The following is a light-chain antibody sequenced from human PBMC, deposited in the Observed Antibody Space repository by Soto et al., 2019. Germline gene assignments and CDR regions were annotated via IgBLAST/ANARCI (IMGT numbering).Light chain of an antibody. CDR1: SGYSNYK. CDR2: VGTGGIVG. V-gene: IGLV9-49*01. Sequence: QSVLTQPPSASASLGASVTLTCTLSSGYSNYKVDWYQQRPGTGPRFVMRVGTGGIVGSKGDGIPDRFSVLGSGLNRYLTIKNIQEEDESDYHCGSDHGSGSNWVFGGGTKLTVL. J-gene: IGLJ2*01. CDR3: GSDHGSGSNWV.